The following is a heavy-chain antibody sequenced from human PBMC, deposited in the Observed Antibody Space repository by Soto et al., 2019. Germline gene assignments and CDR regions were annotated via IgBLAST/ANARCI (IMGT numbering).Heavy chain of an antibody. J-gene: IGHJ3*02. CDR2: IYPGDSDT. CDR1: GYSFTSYW. V-gene: IGHV5-51*01. CDR3: ARHLYSIAARRAAFDI. Sequence: GASLKISCKGSGYSFTSYWIAWVRQMPGKGLEWMGIIYPGDSDTRYSPSFQGQVTISADKSISTAYLQWSSLKASDTAMYYCARHLYSIAARRAAFDIWGQGTMVTVS. D-gene: IGHD6-6*01.